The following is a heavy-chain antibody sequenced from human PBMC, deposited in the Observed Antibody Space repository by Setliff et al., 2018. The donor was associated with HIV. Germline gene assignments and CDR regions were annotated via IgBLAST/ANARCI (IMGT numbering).Heavy chain of an antibody. CDR3: ARGGSSRMYYFDY. V-gene: IGHV3-73*01. D-gene: IGHD6-13*01. Sequence: PGGSLRLSCAASGFTFSASAIHWVRQASGKVPEWVGHIRSKASAYATASAASVKGRFTVSRDDSSDTAYLHMSNLKSEDTAVYYCARGGSSRMYYFDYWGQGTLVTVSS. CDR1: GFTFSASA. J-gene: IGHJ4*02. CDR2: IRSKASAYAT.